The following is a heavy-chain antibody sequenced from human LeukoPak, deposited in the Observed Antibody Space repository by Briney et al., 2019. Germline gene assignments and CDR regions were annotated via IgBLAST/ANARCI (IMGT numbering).Heavy chain of an antibody. CDR1: GYTFTSYD. CDR3: ARSPSSSGFDY. Sequence: ASVKVSCKASGYTFTSYDINLVRQATAQGLEWMGGMITNSGDTGYAQKFQGRVTMTRNTSISTAYMELSSLTSEDTAVYYCARSPSSSGFDYWGQGTLVTVSS. D-gene: IGHD6-6*01. CDR2: MITNSGDT. V-gene: IGHV1-8*01. J-gene: IGHJ4*02.